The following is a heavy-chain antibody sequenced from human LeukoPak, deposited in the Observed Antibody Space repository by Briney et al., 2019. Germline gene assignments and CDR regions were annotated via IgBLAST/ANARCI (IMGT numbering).Heavy chain of an antibody. J-gene: IGHJ5*02. CDR3: AREVLNGYGSGRNWFDP. V-gene: IGHV1-69*04. CDR1: GGTFSSYA. Sequence: GASVKVSCKASGGTFSSYAISWVRQAPGQGLEWMGRIIPILGIANYAQKFQGRVTITTDESTSTAYMELSSLRSEDTAVYYCAREVLNGYGSGRNWFDPWGQGAQVTVSS. D-gene: IGHD3-10*01. CDR2: IIPILGIA.